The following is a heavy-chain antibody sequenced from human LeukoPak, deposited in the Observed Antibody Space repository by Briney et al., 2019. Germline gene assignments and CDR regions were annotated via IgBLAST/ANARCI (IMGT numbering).Heavy chain of an antibody. CDR2: KSDGSGT. J-gene: IGHJ4*02. CDR3: AREFRKPSAGD. D-gene: IGHD1-14*01. Sequence: GGSLRLSCAASGFTFSSYWMHWVRQAPGKGLVWVSRKSDGSGTTYADSVKGRFTISRDNAKNTLYLQMNSLRAEDTAVYFCAREFRKPSAGDWGQKTLITVSS. V-gene: IGHV3-74*01. CDR1: GFTFSSYW.